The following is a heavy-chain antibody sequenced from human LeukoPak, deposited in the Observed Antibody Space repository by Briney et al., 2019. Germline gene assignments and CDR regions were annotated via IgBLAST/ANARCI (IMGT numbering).Heavy chain of an antibody. D-gene: IGHD4-23*01. CDR1: GFTISSYW. J-gene: IGHJ4*02. CDR2: INGDGSST. Sequence: GGSLRLSCGATGFTISSYWMHWVRQVPGKGLVWVSRINGDGSSTTYADSVKGRFTISRDNAKNTLYLQMNSLRAEDTAVYYCAKGGTTVVDYWGQGTLVTVSS. V-gene: IGHV3-74*03. CDR3: AKGGTTVVDY.